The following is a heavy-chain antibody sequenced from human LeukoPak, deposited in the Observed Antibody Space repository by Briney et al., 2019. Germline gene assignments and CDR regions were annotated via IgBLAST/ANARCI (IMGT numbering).Heavy chain of an antibody. J-gene: IGHJ4*02. V-gene: IGHV4-39*07. D-gene: IGHD3-3*01. CDR1: GGSISSSSYY. CDR2: IYYSGST. CDR3: ASTNFRSGYDGDY. Sequence: SETLSLTCTVSGGSISSSSYYWGWIRQPPGKGLEWIGSIYYSGSTYYNPSLKSRVTMSVDTSKNQFSLKLSSVTAADTAVYYCASTNFRSGYDGDYWGQGTLVTVSS.